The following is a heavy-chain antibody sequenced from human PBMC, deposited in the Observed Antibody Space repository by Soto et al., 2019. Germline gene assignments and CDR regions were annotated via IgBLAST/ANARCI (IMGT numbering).Heavy chain of an antibody. J-gene: IGHJ5*02. D-gene: IGHD3-3*01. CDR3: ARGGGTILAPLP. V-gene: IGHV1-2*02. CDR1: GYTFTGYF. CDR2: INPNSGAS. Sequence: QVQLVQSGAEVKKPGASVKVSCKASGYTFTGYFMHWVRQAPGQGLEWMVWINPNSGASKYAQKFQGRVTLSRNTSIRTAYMELTGLRSDDTAVYYCARGGGTILAPLPWGQGTQVTVSS.